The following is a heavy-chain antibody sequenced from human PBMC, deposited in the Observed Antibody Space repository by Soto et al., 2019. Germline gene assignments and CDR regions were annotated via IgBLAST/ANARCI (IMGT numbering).Heavy chain of an antibody. CDR2: ISSSGTTI. J-gene: IGHJ3*02. CDR3: ARRGIAVAGIAIDI. D-gene: IGHD6-19*01. V-gene: IGHV3-48*03. Sequence: WGSLRLSCAACGFTFSSYEMNWVRQAPGKGLEWVSYISSSGTTIYYGDSVKGRFTISRDNAKNSLFLQMNSLRAEDTAVYYCARRGIAVAGIAIDIWGQATMVTVSS. CDR1: GFTFSSYE.